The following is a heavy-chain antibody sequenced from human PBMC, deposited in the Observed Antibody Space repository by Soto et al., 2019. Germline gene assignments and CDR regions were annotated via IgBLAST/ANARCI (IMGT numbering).Heavy chain of an antibody. V-gene: IGHV1-8*02. Sequence: GASVKVSCKASGYTFTSYYMRWVRQAPGQGLEWMGIMNPNSGNTGYAQKFQGRVTMTRNTSISTAYMELSSLRSEDTAVYYCARVAGSRTTVTPRGYYYYMDVWGKGTTVTV. CDR2: MNPNSGNT. J-gene: IGHJ6*03. CDR1: GYTFTSYY. CDR3: ARVAGSRTTVTPRGYYYYMDV. D-gene: IGHD4-17*01.